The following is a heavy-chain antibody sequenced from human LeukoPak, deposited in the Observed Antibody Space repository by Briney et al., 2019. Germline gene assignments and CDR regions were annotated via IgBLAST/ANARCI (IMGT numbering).Heavy chain of an antibody. CDR3: ARGRFGDHYMDV. Sequence: GGSLRLSCAASGFTFSSFGMNWVRQAPGKGLEWVSSISTSSSYIYYADSLKGRFTISRDNAKNSLYLQMNGLRAEDTAVYYCARGRFGDHYMDVWGKGTTVTISS. CDR2: ISTSSSYI. CDR1: GFTFSSFG. J-gene: IGHJ6*03. V-gene: IGHV3-21*01. D-gene: IGHD3-10*01.